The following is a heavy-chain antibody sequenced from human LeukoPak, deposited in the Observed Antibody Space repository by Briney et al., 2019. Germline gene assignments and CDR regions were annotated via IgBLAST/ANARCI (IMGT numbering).Heavy chain of an antibody. CDR2: SNDSGST. D-gene: IGHD2-15*01. V-gene: IGHV4-34*01. Sequence: PSETLSLTCVVYGGSFSGYYWSWIRQPPGKGLEWIGESNDSGSTKYNPSLKSRVTISIDTSKNQFSLKLSSVTAADTAVYYCARHYCSGGSCYWHFDLWGPWHPGHCLL. CDR3: ARHYCSGGSCYWHFDL. J-gene: IGHJ2*01. CDR1: GGSFSGYY.